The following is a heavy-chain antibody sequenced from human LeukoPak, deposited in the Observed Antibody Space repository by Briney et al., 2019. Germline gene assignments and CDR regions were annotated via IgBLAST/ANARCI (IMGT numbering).Heavy chain of an antibody. CDR2: IYYSGST. D-gene: IGHD4-17*01. CDR3: ARDSYGGGWFDP. J-gene: IGHJ5*02. Sequence: SETLSLTCTVPGGSISSYYWSWIRQPPGKGLEWIGYIYYSGSTNYNPSLKSRVTISVDTSKNQFSLKLSSVTAADTAVYYCARDSYGGGWFDPWGQGTLVTVSS. V-gene: IGHV4-59*01. CDR1: GGSISSYY.